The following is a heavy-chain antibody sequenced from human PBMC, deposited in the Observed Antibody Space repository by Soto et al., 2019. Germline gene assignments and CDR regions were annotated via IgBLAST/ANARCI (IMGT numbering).Heavy chain of an antibody. CDR1: GFTFSSYS. J-gene: IGHJ3*02. CDR3: ARDGPPSSSWKGLVRAFDI. CDR2: ISSSSSYI. V-gene: IGHV3-21*01. Sequence: PGGSLRLSCAASGFTFSSYSMNWVRQAPGKGLEWVSSISSSSSYIYYADSVKGRFTISRDNAKNSLYLQMNSLRAEDTAVYYCARDGPPSSSWKGLVRAFDIWGQGTMVTVSS. D-gene: IGHD6-13*01.